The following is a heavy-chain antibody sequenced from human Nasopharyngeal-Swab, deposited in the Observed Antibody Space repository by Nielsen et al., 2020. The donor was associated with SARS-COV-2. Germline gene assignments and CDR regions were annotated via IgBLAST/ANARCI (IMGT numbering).Heavy chain of an antibody. Sequence: GESMKISCAASEFTFSSYAMSWVRQTPGKGLEWFSAISGSGGSTYYADSVKARFTISRDNSKNTLYLQMNSLRAEDTAVYYCAKEVGSSCCNWFDPWGQGTLVTVSS. D-gene: IGHD6-13*01. J-gene: IGHJ5*02. CDR2: ISGSGGST. CDR1: EFTFSSYA. V-gene: IGHV3-23*01. CDR3: AKEVGSSCCNWFDP.